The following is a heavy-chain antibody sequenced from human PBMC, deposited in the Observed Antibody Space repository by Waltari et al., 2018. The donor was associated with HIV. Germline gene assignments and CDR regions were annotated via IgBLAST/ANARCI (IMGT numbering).Heavy chain of an antibody. J-gene: IGHJ4*02. Sequence: EVQLLESGGGLVQPGGSLRLSCAASGFAFHNYSMNWVRQAPGKGVEWVSVISGSSIVKKYYSVSVKGRFTISRDNTKSTLYLKMNSLRVEDTAVYYCGHQISGQWLTLGHWGQGTLVTVSS. D-gene: IGHD6-19*01. CDR1: GFAFHNYS. CDR2: ISGSSIVKK. V-gene: IGHV3-23*01. CDR3: GHQISGQWLTLGH.